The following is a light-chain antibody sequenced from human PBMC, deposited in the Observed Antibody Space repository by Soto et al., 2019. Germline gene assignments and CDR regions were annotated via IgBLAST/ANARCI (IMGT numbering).Light chain of an antibody. CDR3: QQYNDPWT. Sequence: DIQMTQSPSTLSASVGDRVTITCRASQSISSWLAWYQQKPGKAPKLLIYKASTLQSGVPSRFSGSGSGTEFTLAISSLQPDDSATYYCQQYNDPWTFGQGTKV. CDR1: QSISSW. J-gene: IGKJ1*01. CDR2: KAS. V-gene: IGKV1-5*03.